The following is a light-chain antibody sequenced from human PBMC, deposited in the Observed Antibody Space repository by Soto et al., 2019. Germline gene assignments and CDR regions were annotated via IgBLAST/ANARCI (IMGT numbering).Light chain of an antibody. V-gene: IGLV1-40*01. Sequence: QSVLTQPPSVSGAPGQRVTISCTGGSSNIGAGYDVHWYQQLPGTAPKLLIYANRNRPSGVRDRFSGSKSDTSASLAITGLQAEDEADYYCQSYDSSLGGWVFGGGTKLTVL. J-gene: IGLJ3*02. CDR2: ANR. CDR3: QSYDSSLGGWV. CDR1: SSNIGAGYD.